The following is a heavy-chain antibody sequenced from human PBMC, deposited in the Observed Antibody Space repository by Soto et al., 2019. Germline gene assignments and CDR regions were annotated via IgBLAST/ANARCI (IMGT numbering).Heavy chain of an antibody. J-gene: IGHJ4*02. D-gene: IGHD1-26*01. V-gene: IGHV1-18*01. CDR2: ISAYNGNT. CDR3: ARDPSIVGASALDY. CDR1: GYTFSSYG. Sequence: ASVKVSCKASGYTFSSYGISWVRQAPGQGVEWMGWISAYNGNTNYAQKVQGKVTMTTDTSTSTAYMELRSLRSDDTAVYYCARDPSIVGASALDYWGQGTLVTVSS.